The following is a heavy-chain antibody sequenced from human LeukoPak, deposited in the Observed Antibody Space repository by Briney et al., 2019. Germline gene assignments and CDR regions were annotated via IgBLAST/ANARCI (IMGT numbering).Heavy chain of an antibody. CDR3: ARQEGRLDYYGSGSTMNWFDP. J-gene: IGHJ5*02. Sequence: SETLSLTCAVYGGSFSGYYWSWIRQPPGKGLEWIGEINHSGSTNYNPSLKSRVTISVDTSKNQFSLKLSSVTAADTAVYYCARQEGRLDYYGSGSTMNWFDPWGQGTLVTVSS. V-gene: IGHV4-34*01. D-gene: IGHD3-10*01. CDR1: GGSFSGYY. CDR2: INHSGST.